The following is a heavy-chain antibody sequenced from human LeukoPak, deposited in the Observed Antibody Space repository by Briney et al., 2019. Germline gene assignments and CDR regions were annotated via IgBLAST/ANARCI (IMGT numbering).Heavy chain of an antibody. J-gene: IGHJ4*02. CDR3: ARDQQLDFDY. D-gene: IGHD6-13*01. CDR1: GFTFSSYG. Sequence: GGSLRLSCAASGFTFSSYGMNWVRQAPGKGLEWVSSISSSSSYIYYADSVKGRFTISRDNAKNSLYLQMNSLRAEDTAVYYCARDQQLDFDYWGQGTLVTVSS. CDR2: ISSSSSYI. V-gene: IGHV3-21*01.